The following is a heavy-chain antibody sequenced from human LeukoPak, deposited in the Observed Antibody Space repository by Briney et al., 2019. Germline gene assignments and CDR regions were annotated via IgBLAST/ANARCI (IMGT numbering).Heavy chain of an antibody. CDR2: INPNSGGT. Sequence: GASVKVSCKASGYTFTGYYMHWVRQAPGQGLEWMGWINPNSGGTNYAQKFQGWVTMTRDTSISTAYMELSRLRSDDTAVYYCARDSRIAVAGIPQDYGMDVWGQGTTVTVSS. CDR3: ARDSRIAVAGIPQDYGMDV. V-gene: IGHV1-2*04. J-gene: IGHJ6*02. D-gene: IGHD6-19*01. CDR1: GYTFTGYY.